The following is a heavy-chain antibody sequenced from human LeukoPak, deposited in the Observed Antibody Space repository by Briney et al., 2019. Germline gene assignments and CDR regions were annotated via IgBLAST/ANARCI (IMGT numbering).Heavy chain of an antibody. D-gene: IGHD6-19*01. CDR2: ISYDGGNK. Sequence: GGSLRLSCAASGFTFSSYGMHWVRQAPGKGLEWVAVISYDGGNKYYADSVKGRFTISRDNSKNTLYLQMNSLRAEDTAVYYCAEDSWLAVARHYYSWGPGTLVTVSS. V-gene: IGHV3-30*18. J-gene: IGHJ4*02. CDR3: AEDSWLAVARHYYS. CDR1: GFTFSSYG.